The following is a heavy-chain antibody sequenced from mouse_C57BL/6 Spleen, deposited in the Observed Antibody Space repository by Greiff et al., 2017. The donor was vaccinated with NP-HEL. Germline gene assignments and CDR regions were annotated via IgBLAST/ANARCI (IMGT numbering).Heavy chain of an antibody. V-gene: IGHV1-82*01. CDR2: IYPGDGDT. J-gene: IGHJ2*01. CDR1: GYAFSSSW. CDR3: ARLRYGSTFDY. Sequence: VKLVESGPELVKPGASVKISCKASGYAFSSSWMNWVKQRPGKGLEWIGRIYPGDGDTNYNGKFKGKATLTADKSSSTAYMQLSSLTSEDSAVYFCARLRYGSTFDYWGQGTTLTVSS. D-gene: IGHD1-1*01.